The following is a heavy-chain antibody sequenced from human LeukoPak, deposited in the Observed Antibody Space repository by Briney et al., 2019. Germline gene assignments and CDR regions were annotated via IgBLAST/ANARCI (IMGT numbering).Heavy chain of an antibody. V-gene: IGHV4-39*07. J-gene: IGHJ5*02. CDR3: ARLAAAGVAA. Sequence: SETLSLTCTVSGGSISSSSYYWGWIRQPPGKGLEWIGSIYYRGSTYYNPSLKSRVTISVDTSKNQFSLKLSSVTAADTAVYYCARLAAAGVAAWGQGTLVTVSS. CDR2: IYYRGST. D-gene: IGHD6-13*01. CDR1: GGSISSSSYY.